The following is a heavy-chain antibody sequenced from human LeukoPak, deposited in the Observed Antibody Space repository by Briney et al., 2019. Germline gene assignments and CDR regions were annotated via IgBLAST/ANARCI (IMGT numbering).Heavy chain of an antibody. Sequence: GGSLRLSCAPSGFTFSNYGMHWVRQAPGKGLEWVAVIWYDGSNKYYADSVKGRFTISRDNSKSTLYLQMNSLRAEDTAVYYCAKTIFWPAARFDPWGQGTLVTVSS. D-gene: IGHD3-9*01. V-gene: IGHV3-33*06. CDR1: GFTFSNYG. J-gene: IGHJ5*02. CDR3: AKTIFWPAARFDP. CDR2: IWYDGSNK.